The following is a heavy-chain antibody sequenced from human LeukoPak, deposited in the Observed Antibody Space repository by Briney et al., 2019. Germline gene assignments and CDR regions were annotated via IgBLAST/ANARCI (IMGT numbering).Heavy chain of an antibody. CDR2: VDPEDGET. D-gene: IGHD3-10*01. CDR1: GYTFTDYY. J-gene: IGHJ4*02. CDR3: ATDRRGSLY. V-gene: IGHV1-69-2*01. Sequence: ASVKVSCKASGYTFTDYYMHWVQQSPGKGLEWMGRVDPEDGETIYAEKFQGRVTITADTSTDTAYMELSSLRSEDTAVYYCATDRRGSLYWGQGTLVTVSS.